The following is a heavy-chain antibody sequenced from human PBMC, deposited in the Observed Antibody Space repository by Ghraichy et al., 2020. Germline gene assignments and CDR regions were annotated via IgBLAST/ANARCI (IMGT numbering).Heavy chain of an antibody. Sequence: SETLSLTCTVSGGYMSDDYWSWIRQPAGKGLEWLGRIYTTGGTDYNPSLKSRVTISIDKSKNQFSLRLSSVTVADTAVYYCARDHDMAWGQGTLVTVSS. CDR3: ARDHDMA. CDR1: GGYMSDDY. CDR2: IYTTGGT. V-gene: IGHV4-4*07. J-gene: IGHJ5*02.